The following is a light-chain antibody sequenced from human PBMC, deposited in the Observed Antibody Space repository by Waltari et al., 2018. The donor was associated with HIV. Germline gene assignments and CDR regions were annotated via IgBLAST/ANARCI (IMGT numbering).Light chain of an antibody. CDR2: GNS. Sequence: QSVLTQPPSVSGAPGQRVTISCTGSSSNIGAGYHVHWYQQLPGPAPKLLIYGNSNRPAGVPDRFSGSKSGTSASLAITGLQAEDEADYYCQSHDSSLSGYVFGTGTKVTVL. J-gene: IGLJ1*01. CDR3: QSHDSSLSGYV. V-gene: IGLV1-40*01. CDR1: SSNIGAGYH.